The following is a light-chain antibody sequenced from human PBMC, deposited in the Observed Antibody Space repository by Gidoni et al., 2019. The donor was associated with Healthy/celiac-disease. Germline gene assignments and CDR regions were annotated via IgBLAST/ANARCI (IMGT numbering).Light chain of an antibody. CDR1: QSVSSY. Sequence: EIVLTHSPATLSLSPGERATLSCRASQSVSSYFAWYQQKPGQAPRLLIYDASNRATGIPARFSGSGSGTDFTLTISSLEPEDFAVYYCQQRNNWPPEVTFGGXTKVEIK. J-gene: IGKJ4*01. CDR3: QQRNNWPPEVT. V-gene: IGKV3-11*01. CDR2: DAS.